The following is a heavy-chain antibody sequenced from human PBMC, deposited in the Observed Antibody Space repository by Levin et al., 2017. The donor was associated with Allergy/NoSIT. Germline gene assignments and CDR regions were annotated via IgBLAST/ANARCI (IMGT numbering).Heavy chain of an antibody. V-gene: IGHV3-33*01. D-gene: IGHD3-3*01. CDR1: GFTFSSYG. Sequence: AGGSLRLSCAASGFTFSSYGMHWVRQAPGKGLEWVAVIWYDGSNKYYADSVKGRFTISRDNSKNTLYLQMNSLRAEDTAVYYCARDQYYDFWSGYYSAGGGMDVWGQGTTVTVSS. CDR3: ARDQYYDFWSGYYSAGGGMDV. J-gene: IGHJ6*02. CDR2: IWYDGSNK.